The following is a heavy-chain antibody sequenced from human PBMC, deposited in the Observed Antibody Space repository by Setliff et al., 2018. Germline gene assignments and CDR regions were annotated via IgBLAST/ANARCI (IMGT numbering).Heavy chain of an antibody. D-gene: IGHD3-16*01. V-gene: IGHV3-21*01. CDR3: ARDRGGGLYDY. CDR2: ISSTGSYK. CDR1: GFTFNSYS. Sequence: GGSLRLSCAASGFTFNSYSINWVRQAPGKGLEWVSSISSTGSYKPYADSVRGRFTISRDNAKNLLYLHMHSLRIDDTAMYFCARDRGGGLYDYWGQGTLVTVSS. J-gene: IGHJ4*02.